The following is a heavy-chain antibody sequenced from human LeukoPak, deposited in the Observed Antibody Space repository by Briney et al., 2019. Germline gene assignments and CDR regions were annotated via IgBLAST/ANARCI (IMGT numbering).Heavy chain of an antibody. Sequence: SETLSLTCTVSGGSVSSGSYYWSWLRQPPGEGLEWIGYIYYSGSTNYNPSLKSRVTISVDTSKNQFSLKLSSVTAADTAVYYCARGQGTSCFSYWGQGTLVTVSS. CDR1: GGSVSSGSYY. D-gene: IGHD2-2*01. CDR3: ARGQGTSCFSY. J-gene: IGHJ4*02. CDR2: IYYSGST. V-gene: IGHV4-61*01.